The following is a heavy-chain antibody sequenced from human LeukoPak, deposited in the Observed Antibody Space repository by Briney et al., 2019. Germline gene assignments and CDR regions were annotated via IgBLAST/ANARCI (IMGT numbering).Heavy chain of an antibody. Sequence: PGGSLRLSCAASGFTFSNYNMNWVRQAPGKGLEWISYIGIRSSTIYYADSVKGRFTISRDNAKDSLYLQMNSLRAEDTAVYYCAKDAPTSYSSGWPIDYWGQGTLVTVSS. CDR2: IGIRSSTI. V-gene: IGHV3-48*01. CDR3: AKDAPTSYSSGWPIDY. J-gene: IGHJ4*02. D-gene: IGHD6-19*01. CDR1: GFTFSNYN.